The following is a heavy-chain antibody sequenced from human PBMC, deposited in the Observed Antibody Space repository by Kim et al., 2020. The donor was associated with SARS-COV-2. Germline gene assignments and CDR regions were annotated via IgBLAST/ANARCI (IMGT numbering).Heavy chain of an antibody. CDR3: ARDQVSRFEGFWDYYYM. V-gene: IGHV3-30-3*01. J-gene: IGHJ6*03. Sequence: GGFLRLSCAASGFTFSSYAMHWVRQAPGKGLEWVAVISYDGSNKYYADSVKGRFTISRDNSKNTLYLQMNSLRAEDTAVYYCARDQVSRFEGFWDYYYM. D-gene: IGHD3-16*01. CDR1: GFTFSSYA. CDR2: ISYDGSNK.